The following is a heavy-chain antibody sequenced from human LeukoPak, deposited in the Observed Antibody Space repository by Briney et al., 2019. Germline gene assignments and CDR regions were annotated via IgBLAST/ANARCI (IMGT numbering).Heavy chain of an antibody. J-gene: IGHJ4*02. CDR1: GGSFSGYY. D-gene: IGHD3-22*01. Sequence: SETLSLTCAVYGGSFSGYYWSWIRQPPGKGLEWIGEINQSGSTNYNPSLKSRVTISVDTSKNQFSLKLSSVTAADTAVYYCARAQPGDYYDSSGYSDYWGQGTLVTVSS. CDR2: INQSGST. CDR3: ARAQPGDYYDSSGYSDY. V-gene: IGHV4-34*01.